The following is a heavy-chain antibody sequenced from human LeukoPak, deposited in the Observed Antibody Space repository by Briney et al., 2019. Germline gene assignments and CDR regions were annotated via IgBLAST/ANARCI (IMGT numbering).Heavy chain of an antibody. CDR1: GYSFTSYW. D-gene: IGHD6-13*01. V-gene: IGHV5-10-1*01. CDR2: IDPSDSYT. CDR3: ARTSSPQLGYYGMDV. J-gene: IGHJ6*04. Sequence: GESLKISCKGSGYSFTSYWISWVRQMPGKGLEWMGRIDPSDSYTNYSPSFQGRVTISADKSISTAYLQWSSLKASDTAMYYCARTSSPQLGYYGMDVWGKGTTVTVSS.